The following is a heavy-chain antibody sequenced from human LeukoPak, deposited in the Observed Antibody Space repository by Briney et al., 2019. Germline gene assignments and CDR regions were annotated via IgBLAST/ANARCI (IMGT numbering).Heavy chain of an antibody. CDR2: ISDRGTNI. V-gene: IGHV3-11*01. D-gene: IGHD6-19*01. CDR1: GFTFSDFY. J-gene: IGHJ4*02. Sequence: GGSLRLSCAASGFTFSDFYMGWFRQAPGKGLESISYISDRGTNIYYADSVKGRFTVSRDNAENSLYLQMNSLRAEDTAVYYCARDVEGQWLAFDYWGQGTLVTVSS. CDR3: ARDVEGQWLAFDY.